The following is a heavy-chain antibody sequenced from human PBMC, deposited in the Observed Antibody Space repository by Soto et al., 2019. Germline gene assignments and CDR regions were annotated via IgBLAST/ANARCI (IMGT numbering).Heavy chain of an antibody. D-gene: IGHD1-26*01. V-gene: IGHV3-23*01. Sequence: PGGSLRLSCAASGFTFSSYAMSWVRQAPGKGLEWVSAISGSGGGTYYADSVKGRFTISRDNSKNTLYLQMNSLRAEDTAVYYCAKDSGSYYGYFDYWGQGTLVTVSS. CDR3: AKDSGSYYGYFDY. J-gene: IGHJ4*02. CDR1: GFTFSSYA. CDR2: ISGSGGGT.